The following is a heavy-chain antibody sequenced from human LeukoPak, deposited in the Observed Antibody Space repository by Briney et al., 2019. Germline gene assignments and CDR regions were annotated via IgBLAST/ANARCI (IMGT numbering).Heavy chain of an antibody. Sequence: GGSLRLSCAASGFTFSSYAMSWVRQAPGKGLEWVSAISGSGGSTYYADSVKGRFTISRDNAKNSLYLQMNSLRAEDTAVYYCARGEHIVVVTARYYYYGMDVWGQGTTVTVSS. CDR1: GFTFSSYA. D-gene: IGHD2-21*02. CDR3: ARGEHIVVVTARYYYYGMDV. CDR2: ISGSGGST. J-gene: IGHJ6*02. V-gene: IGHV3-23*01.